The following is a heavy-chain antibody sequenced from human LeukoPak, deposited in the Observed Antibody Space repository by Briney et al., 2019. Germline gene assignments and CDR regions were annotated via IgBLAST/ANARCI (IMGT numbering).Heavy chain of an antibody. V-gene: IGHV4-34*01. D-gene: IGHD6-19*01. CDR2: INHGGST. CDR3: ARHVEQWLTPFDY. CDR1: GGSFSRYF. Sequence: SETLSLTCAVYGGSFSRYFWIWIRQPPGKGLEWIGEINHGGSTNYNPSLKSRVTISVDTSKNQFSLKLTSVTAADTAVYYCARHVEQWLTPFDYWGQGTLVTVSS. J-gene: IGHJ4*02.